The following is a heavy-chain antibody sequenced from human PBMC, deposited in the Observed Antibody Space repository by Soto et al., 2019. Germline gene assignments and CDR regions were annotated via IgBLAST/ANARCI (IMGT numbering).Heavy chain of an antibody. CDR1: GLTFSDYY. CDR3: AKAQSTTWQFDY. Sequence: GGSLRLSCAASGLTFSDYYMSWIRQAPGKGLEWVSYITSSGSYTKYADSVKGRLTISRDNSKNTLYLQMNSLRAEDTAVYYCAKAQSTTWQFDYWGPGTPVTVSS. J-gene: IGHJ4*02. V-gene: IGHV3-11*05. CDR2: ITSSGSYT.